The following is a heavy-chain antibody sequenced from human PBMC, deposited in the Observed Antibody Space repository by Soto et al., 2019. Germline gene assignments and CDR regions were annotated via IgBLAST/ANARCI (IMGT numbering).Heavy chain of an antibody. D-gene: IGHD3-22*01. CDR2: INPSGGST. V-gene: IGHV1-46*01. CDR1: GYTFTSYY. Sequence: ASVKVSCKASGYTFTSYYMHWVRQAPGQGLEWMGIINPSGGSTSYAQKFQGRVTMTRDTSTSTVYMELSSLRSEDTAVYYCARHCLSPIIVVRPLRYGMGVWGQGTTVPVSS. CDR3: ARHCLSPIIVVRPLRYGMGV. J-gene: IGHJ6*02.